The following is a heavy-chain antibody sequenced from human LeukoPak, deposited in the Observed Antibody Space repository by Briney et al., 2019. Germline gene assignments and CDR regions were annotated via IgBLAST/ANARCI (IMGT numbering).Heavy chain of an antibody. J-gene: IGHJ4*02. CDR3: AREPSGSGGYDY. CDR1: GFTFSGYY. Sequence: ASVKVSCKASGFTFSGYYMHWVRQAPGQGLEWMAWISPNSGGTNYVQKFQGRVTVTRDTSISTDYMEIGGLTSDDTALYYCAREPSGSGGYDYWDQGTMVTVSS. V-gene: IGHV1-2*02. D-gene: IGHD3-10*01. CDR2: ISPNSGGT.